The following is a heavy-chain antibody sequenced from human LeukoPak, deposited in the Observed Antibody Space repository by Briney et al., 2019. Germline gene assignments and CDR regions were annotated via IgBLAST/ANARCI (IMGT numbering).Heavy chain of an antibody. CDR3: ARINSSRYYFDY. CDR2: IKLDGSER. V-gene: IGHV3-7*01. J-gene: IGHJ4*02. Sequence: GGSLRLSCAASGFSFSSYWMSWVRQAPGKGLEWVANIKLDGSERYLVDAVKGRFTISRDNAKDSLYLQMNSLRAEDTAVYYCARINSSRYYFDYWGQGTLVTVSS. CDR1: GFSFSSYW. D-gene: IGHD6-13*01.